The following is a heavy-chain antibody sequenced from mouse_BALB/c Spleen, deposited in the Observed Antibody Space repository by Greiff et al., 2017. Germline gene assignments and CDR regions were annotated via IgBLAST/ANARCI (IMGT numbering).Heavy chain of an antibody. Sequence: QVHVKQSGAELVRPGVSVKISCKGSGYTFTDYAMHWVKQSHAKSLEWIGVISTYYGDASYNQKFKGKATMTVDKSSSTAYMELARLTSEDSAIYYCARGSYGYDGAWFAYWGQGTLVTVSA. CDR2: ISTYYGDA. V-gene: IGHV1S137*01. CDR3: ARGSYGYDGAWFAY. D-gene: IGHD2-2*01. CDR1: GYTFTDYA. J-gene: IGHJ3*01.